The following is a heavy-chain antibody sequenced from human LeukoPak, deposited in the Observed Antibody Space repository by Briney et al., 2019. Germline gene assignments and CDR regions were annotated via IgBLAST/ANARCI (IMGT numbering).Heavy chain of an antibody. J-gene: IGHJ3*02. Sequence: GGSLRLSCAASGFTFGSFEMNWVRQAPGKGLEWLSYISSSGSNKYYADSLKGRFTISRDNAKNSLYLQMNSLTAEGTADYYCARDLGDYVGYDAFDIWGQGTRVTVSS. D-gene: IGHD4-17*01. CDR2: ISSSGSNK. V-gene: IGHV3-48*03. CDR1: GFTFGSFE. CDR3: ARDLGDYVGYDAFDI.